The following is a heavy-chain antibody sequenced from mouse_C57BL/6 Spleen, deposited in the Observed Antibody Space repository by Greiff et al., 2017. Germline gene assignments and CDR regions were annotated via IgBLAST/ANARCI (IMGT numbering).Heavy chain of an antibody. D-gene: IGHD2-5*01. Sequence: QVQLQQPGAELVKPGASVKLSCKASGYTFTSYWMQWVKQRPGQGLEWIGEIDPSDSYTNYNQKFKGKATLTVDTSSSTAYMQLSSLTSEDSAVYYCARSPYYSNYGYYAMDYWGQGTSVTVSS. CDR2: IDPSDSYT. CDR1: GYTFTSYW. J-gene: IGHJ4*01. V-gene: IGHV1-50*01. CDR3: ARSPYYSNYGYYAMDY.